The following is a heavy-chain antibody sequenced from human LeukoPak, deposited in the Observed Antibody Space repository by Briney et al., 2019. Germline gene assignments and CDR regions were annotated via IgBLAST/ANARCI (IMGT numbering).Heavy chain of an antibody. D-gene: IGHD6-19*01. CDR1: GGTFSSYA. CDR2: IIPIFGTA. CDR3: ARQVSRLADAFDI. Sequence: SVKVSCKASGGTFSSYAISWVRQAPGQGLEWMGGIIPIFGTANYAQKFQGRVTITADKSTSTAYMELSSLRSEDTAVYYCARQVSRLADAFDIWGQGTMVTVSS. J-gene: IGHJ3*02. V-gene: IGHV1-69*06.